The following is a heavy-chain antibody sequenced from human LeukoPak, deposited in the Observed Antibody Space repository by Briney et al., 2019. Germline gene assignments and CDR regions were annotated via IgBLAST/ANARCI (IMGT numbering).Heavy chain of an antibody. D-gene: IGHD3-22*01. Sequence: SETLSLTCTVSGGSISSYYWSWIRQPPGKGLEWIGEIYHSGSTNYNPSLRSRVTISVDKSKNQFSLKLSSVTAADTAVFYCARGGPYDSSGYYYYFDYWGQGTLVTVSS. J-gene: IGHJ4*02. CDR2: IYHSGST. CDR1: GGSISSYY. CDR3: ARGGPYDSSGYYYYFDY. V-gene: IGHV4-59*12.